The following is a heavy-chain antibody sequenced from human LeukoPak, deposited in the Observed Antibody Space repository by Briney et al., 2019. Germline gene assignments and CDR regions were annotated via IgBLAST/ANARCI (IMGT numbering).Heavy chain of an antibody. D-gene: IGHD2-15*01. Sequence: GASVKVSCKASGGTFSSYAISWVRQAPGQGLEWMGGIIPIFGTANYAQKFQGRVTITTDESTSTAYMELSSLRSEDTAVYYCAILGYCSGGSCYSSYYYYYMDVWGKGTTVTVS. CDR2: IIPIFGTA. CDR1: GGTFSSYA. CDR3: AILGYCSGGSCYSSYYYYYMDV. J-gene: IGHJ6*03. V-gene: IGHV1-69*05.